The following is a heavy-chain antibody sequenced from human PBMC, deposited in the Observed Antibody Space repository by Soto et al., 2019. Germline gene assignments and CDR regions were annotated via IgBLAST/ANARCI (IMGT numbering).Heavy chain of an antibody. CDR1: GFTFSSYS. CDR3: ARDLAYYDSSGSHYFDY. Sequence: VGSLRLSCAASGFTFSSYSMNWVRQAPGKGLEWVSSISSSSSYIYYADSVKGRFTISRDNAKNSLYLQMNSLRAEDTAVYYCARDLAYYDSSGSHYFDYWGQGTLVTVSS. CDR2: ISSSSSYI. J-gene: IGHJ4*02. D-gene: IGHD3-22*01. V-gene: IGHV3-21*01.